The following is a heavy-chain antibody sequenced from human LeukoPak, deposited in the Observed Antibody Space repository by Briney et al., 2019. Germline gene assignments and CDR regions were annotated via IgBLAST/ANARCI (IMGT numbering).Heavy chain of an antibody. J-gene: IGHJ4*02. CDR1: GFTFSSYA. CDR3: AKKGYGGNSPYYFDY. D-gene: IGHD4-23*01. Sequence: TGGSLRLSCAASGFTFSSYAMSWVRQAPGKGLEWVSAISGSGGSTYYADSVKGRFTISRDNSKNTLYLQMNSLRAEDTAVYYCAKKGYGGNSPYYFDYWGQGTLVTVSS. CDR2: ISGSGGST. V-gene: IGHV3-23*01.